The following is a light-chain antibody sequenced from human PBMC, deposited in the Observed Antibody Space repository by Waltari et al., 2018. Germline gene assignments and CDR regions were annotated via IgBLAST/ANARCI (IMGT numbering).Light chain of an antibody. Sequence: QSALTQPPSASGSPGQSVPISCPGTSSDVGDYVPWYQQHPGKAPKLMISEVTKRPSGVPDRFSGSKSGNTASLTVSGLQAEDEADYYCSSYAGSNNLVFGGGTKLTVL. V-gene: IGLV2-8*01. CDR2: EVT. CDR1: SSDVGDY. J-gene: IGLJ2*01. CDR3: SSYAGSNNLV.